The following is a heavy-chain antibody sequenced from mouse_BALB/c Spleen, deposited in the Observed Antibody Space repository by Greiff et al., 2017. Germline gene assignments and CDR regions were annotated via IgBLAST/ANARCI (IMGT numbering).Heavy chain of an antibody. CDR2: ILPGSGST. Sequence: QVQLQQPGSELVRPGASVKLSCTATGYTFSSYWIEWVRQRPGHGLEWIGEILPGSGSTNYNEKFKGKATFTADTTSNTVYMQLSSLTSEDSAVYYCARPEQVRRGAWFAYWGQGTLVTVSA. D-gene: IGHD2-14*01. J-gene: IGHJ3*01. V-gene: IGHV1-9*01. CDR1: GYTFSSYW. CDR3: ARPEQVRRGAWFAY.